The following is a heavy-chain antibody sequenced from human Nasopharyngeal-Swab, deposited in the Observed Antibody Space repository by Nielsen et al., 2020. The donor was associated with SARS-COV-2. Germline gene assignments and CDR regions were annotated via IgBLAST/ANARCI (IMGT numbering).Heavy chain of an antibody. D-gene: IGHD6-6*01. J-gene: IGHJ4*02. V-gene: IGHV2-5*01. Sequence: SGPTLVKPTQTLTLTCTFSGFSLSTSGAGVGWIRQPPGKALEWLTVVFWNDDKRYSPSLESRLTITKDTSKNQVVLTITNMDPADTGTYYCANRSGRDSSGGAFDYWGQGTLVTVSS. CDR3: ANRSGRDSSGGAFDY. CDR1: GFSLSTSGAG. CDR2: VFWNDDK.